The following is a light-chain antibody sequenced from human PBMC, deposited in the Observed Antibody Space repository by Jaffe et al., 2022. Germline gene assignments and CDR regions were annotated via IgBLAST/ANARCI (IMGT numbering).Light chain of an antibody. J-gene: IGKJ2*01. CDR2: DTS. CDR3: QQYGSSVNT. Sequence: EIVLTQSPGTLSLSPGERATLSCRASQSVSYLAWIQQKPGQAPRLLIYDTSSRATGTPDRFSGSGSGTDFTLTISRLEPEDFAVYYCQQYGSSVNTFGQGTKLEIK. V-gene: IGKV3-20*01. CDR1: QSVSY.